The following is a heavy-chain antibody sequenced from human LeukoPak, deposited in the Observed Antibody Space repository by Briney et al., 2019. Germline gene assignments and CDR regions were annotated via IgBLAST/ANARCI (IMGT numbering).Heavy chain of an antibody. CDR2: IRSKANSYAT. V-gene: IGHV3-73*01. D-gene: IGHD5-24*01. J-gene: IGHJ4*02. CDR1: GFTFSGSA. CDR3: TTRTEMATICCGDY. Sequence: GGSLRLSCAASGFTFSGSAMHWVRQASGKGLEWVGRIRSKANSYATAYAASVKGRFTISRDDSKNTAYLQMNSLKTEDTAVYYCTTRTEMATICCGDYWGQGTLVTVSS.